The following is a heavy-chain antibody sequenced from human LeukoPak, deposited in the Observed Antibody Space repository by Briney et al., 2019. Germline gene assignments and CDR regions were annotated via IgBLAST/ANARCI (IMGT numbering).Heavy chain of an antibody. D-gene: IGHD6-13*01. CDR1: GGSITGYF. CDR3: ARDRQQLAL. V-gene: IGHV4-59*01. J-gene: IGHJ4*02. Sequence: PSETLSHTCTVSGGSITGYFWSWIRQPPGKGLEWIGYIYYSGSTNYNPSLKSRVTISVDTSKNQFSLKLSSVTAADTAVYYCARDRQQLALWGQGTLVTVSS. CDR2: IYYSGST.